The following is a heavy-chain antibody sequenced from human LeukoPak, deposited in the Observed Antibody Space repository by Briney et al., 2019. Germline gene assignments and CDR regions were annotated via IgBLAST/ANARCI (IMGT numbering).Heavy chain of an antibody. J-gene: IGHJ4*02. Sequence: GGSLRLSCAASRFTFSSYWMQWVRQAPGKGLVWVSRINGDGSTTEYADSVKGRFTISRDNAKNTLYLQMNSLRAEDTAVYYCSRGFWGWEVDYWGQGTLVTVSS. CDR3: SRGFWGWEVDY. CDR1: RFTFSSYW. CDR2: INGDGSTT. V-gene: IGHV3-74*03. D-gene: IGHD3-16*01.